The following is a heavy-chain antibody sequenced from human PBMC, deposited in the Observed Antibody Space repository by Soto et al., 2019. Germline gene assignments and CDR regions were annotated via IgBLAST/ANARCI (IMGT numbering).Heavy chain of an antibody. J-gene: IGHJ4*02. D-gene: IGHD6-6*01. V-gene: IGHV1-46*01. CDR3: ARDGYSSSSRGPSYFDY. CDR2: INPSGGST. CDR1: GYTFTSYY. Sequence: QVQLVQSGAEVTKPGASVKVSCKASGYTFTSYYMHWVRQAPGQGLEWMGIINPSGGSTSYAQKFQGRVTMTRDTSTSTVYMELSSLRSEDTAVYYCARDGYSSSSRGPSYFDYWGQGTLVTVSS.